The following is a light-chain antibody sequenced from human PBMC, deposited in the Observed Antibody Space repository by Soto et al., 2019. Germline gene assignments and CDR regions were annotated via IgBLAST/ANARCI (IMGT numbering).Light chain of an antibody. CDR3: SSYTRSSTVV. CDR1: SSDVGGYNY. CDR2: DVS. J-gene: IGLJ2*01. V-gene: IGLV2-14*01. Sequence: QSALTQPASVSGSPGKSITISCTGTSSDVGGYNYVSWYQQHPGKAPKLMIYDVSNRPSGVSNRFSGSKSGNTASLTISGLQAEDEADYYCSSYTRSSTVVFGGGTQVTVL.